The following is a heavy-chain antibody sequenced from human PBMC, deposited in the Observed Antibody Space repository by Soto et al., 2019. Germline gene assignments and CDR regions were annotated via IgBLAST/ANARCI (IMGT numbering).Heavy chain of an antibody. CDR3: ASQNYCDDECYVFDY. D-gene: IGHD2-21*01. CDR2: IHHSGRT. J-gene: IGHJ4*02. CDR1: GDSIVTTNW. V-gene: IGHV4-4*02. Sequence: QVQLLESGPGLVKPSGTLSLTCDVSGDSIVTTNWWTWVRQSPGKGLEWIGEIHHSGRTNYNPSLMSRVIISVDQSMNQFSLRLSSVTAADTAVYYCASQNYCDDECYVFDYWVQGTLVTVS.